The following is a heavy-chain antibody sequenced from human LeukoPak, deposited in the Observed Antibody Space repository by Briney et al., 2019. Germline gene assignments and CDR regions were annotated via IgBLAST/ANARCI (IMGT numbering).Heavy chain of an antibody. V-gene: IGHV1-46*01. Sequence: ASVKVSCKASGYTFTSYYMHWVRQAPGQGLEWMGIINPSGGSTSYAQKFQGRVTMTRDTSTSTVYMELSSLRSEDTAVYYCARKITMVRGVNGMDVWGQGTTVTVSS. CDR3: ARKITMVRGVNGMDV. D-gene: IGHD3-10*01. CDR2: INPSGGST. J-gene: IGHJ6*02. CDR1: GYTFTSYY.